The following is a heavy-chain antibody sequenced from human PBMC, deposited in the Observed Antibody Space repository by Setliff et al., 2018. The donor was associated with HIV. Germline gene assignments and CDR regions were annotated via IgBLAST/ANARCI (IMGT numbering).Heavy chain of an antibody. CDR1: GFIFSNHW. CDR3: AKSFNSGPTNWNIDV. J-gene: IGHJ6*03. CDR2: INNDGSVT. V-gene: IGHV3-74*01. Sequence: GGSLRLSCAASGFIFSNHWIHWVRQRPGEGLVWVARINNDGSVTNYVDSVRGRFTISRDNSKNTLYLQMNSLRSEDTAVYFCAKSFNSGPTNWNIDVWGTGTTVTVSS. D-gene: IGHD1-20*01.